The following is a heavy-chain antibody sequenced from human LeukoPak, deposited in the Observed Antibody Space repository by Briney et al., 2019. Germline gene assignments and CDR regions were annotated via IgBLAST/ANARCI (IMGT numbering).Heavy chain of an antibody. J-gene: IGHJ4*02. CDR1: GFTFSGHA. Sequence: GGSQRLSCAASGFTFSGHAMSWVRQAPGKGLEWVSAISGSGGSIYYADSVKGRFTISRDNSKNTLYLQMYSLRAEDTAVFYCAKDMVQGVIPVFFDYWGQGTLVTVSS. CDR2: ISGSGGSI. V-gene: IGHV3-23*01. CDR3: AKDMVQGVIPVFFDY. D-gene: IGHD3-10*01.